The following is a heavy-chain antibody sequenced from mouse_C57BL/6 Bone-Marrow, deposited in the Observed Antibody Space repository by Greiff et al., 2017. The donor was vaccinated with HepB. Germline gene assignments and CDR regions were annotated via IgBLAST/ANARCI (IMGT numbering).Heavy chain of an antibody. CDR3: TTTVPWFAY. V-gene: IGHV14-4*01. D-gene: IGHD1-1*01. Sequence: VQLQQSGAELVRPGASVKLSCTASGFNIKDDYMHWVKQRPEQGLEWIGWIDPENGDTEYASKFQGKATITADTSSNTAYLQLSSLTSEDTAVYYCTTTVPWFAYWGQGNLVTVSA. J-gene: IGHJ3*01. CDR2: IDPENGDT. CDR1: GFNIKDDY.